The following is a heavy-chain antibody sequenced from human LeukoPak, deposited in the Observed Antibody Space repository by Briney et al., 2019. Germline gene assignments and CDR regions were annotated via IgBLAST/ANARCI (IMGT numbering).Heavy chain of an antibody. CDR1: GYTFTGRF. J-gene: IGHJ1*01. Sequence: GASVKVSCRASGYTFTGRFLHWVRQAPGQGLEWMAWIDPNNGDTHYAQNFQGRITVTRDTSISTVYMELSRLTSDDTAVYYCAREYSASEHWGQGTLVTVSS. CDR3: AREYSASEH. CDR2: IDPNNGDT. V-gene: IGHV1-2*02. D-gene: IGHD4-11*01.